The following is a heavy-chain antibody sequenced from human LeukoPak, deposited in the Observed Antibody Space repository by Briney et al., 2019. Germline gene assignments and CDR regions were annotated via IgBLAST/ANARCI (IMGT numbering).Heavy chain of an antibody. Sequence: PSETLSLTCIVSGGSISSYYWSWIRQPPEKGLEWIGYIYYSGNTNYNPSLKSRVTISVDTSNNQFSLKLSSVTAADTAVYYCARHSNYLSGSYVFDYWGQGALVTVSS. CDR2: IYYSGNT. D-gene: IGHD1-26*01. CDR3: ARHSNYLSGSYVFDY. V-gene: IGHV4-59*08. CDR1: GGSISSYY. J-gene: IGHJ4*02.